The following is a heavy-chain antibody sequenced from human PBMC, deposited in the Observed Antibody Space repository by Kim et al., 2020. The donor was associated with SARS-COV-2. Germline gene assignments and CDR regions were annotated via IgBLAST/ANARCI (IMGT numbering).Heavy chain of an antibody. D-gene: IGHD3-9*01. CDR3: AKGRHDILTDHDY. J-gene: IGHJ4*01. V-gene: IGHV3-23*01. CDR1: EFTFSSYA. Sequence: GSLRLSCAAFEFTFSSYAMSWVRQAPGKGLQWVSGISGSGGSTYYADSVKGRFTVSRDNSKNTLFLQMNSLGAEDTAVYYCAKGRHDILTDHDYWGQGTLVTVSS. CDR2: ISGSGGST.